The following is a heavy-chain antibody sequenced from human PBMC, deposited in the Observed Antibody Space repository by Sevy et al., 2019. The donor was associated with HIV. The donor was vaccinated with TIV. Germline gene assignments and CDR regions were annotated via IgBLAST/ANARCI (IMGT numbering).Heavy chain of an antibody. CDR3: ARDWWGRAARSWFDP. Sequence: ASVKVSCKASGYTFTSYGISWVRQAPGQGLEWMGWISAYNGNTNYAQKLQGRVTMTTDTSTSTAYMELRSLRSDDTAVYYCARDWWGRAARSWFDPWGQGTLVTVSS. V-gene: IGHV1-18*01. CDR2: ISAYNGNT. J-gene: IGHJ5*02. D-gene: IGHD2-15*01. CDR1: GYTFTSYG.